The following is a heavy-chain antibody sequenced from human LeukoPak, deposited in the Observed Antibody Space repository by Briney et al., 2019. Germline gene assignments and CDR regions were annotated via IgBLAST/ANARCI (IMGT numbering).Heavy chain of an antibody. Sequence: SETLSLTCTVSGGSISSYYWSWIRQPPGKGLEWTGEINHSGSTNYNPSLKSRVTISVDTSKNQFSLKLSSVTAADTAVYYCARGEVIVVPAAVLFWFDPWGQGTLVTVSS. D-gene: IGHD2-2*01. CDR3: ARGEVIVVPAAVLFWFDP. CDR2: INHSGST. CDR1: GGSISSYY. V-gene: IGHV4-34*01. J-gene: IGHJ5*02.